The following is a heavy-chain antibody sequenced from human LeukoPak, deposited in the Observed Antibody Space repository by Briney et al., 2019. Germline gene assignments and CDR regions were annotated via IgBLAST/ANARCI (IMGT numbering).Heavy chain of an antibody. CDR2: IYISGST. Sequence: PSETLSLTCTVSGASISSYYWSWIRQPAGKGLEWIGRIYISGSTKYNPSLKSRATMSVDTSKNHFSLKLRSVTAADTAIYYCARDLVDSSGSNWFDPWGQGTLVTVSS. J-gene: IGHJ5*02. CDR1: GASISSYY. V-gene: IGHV4-4*07. CDR3: ARDLVDSSGSNWFDP. D-gene: IGHD6-19*01.